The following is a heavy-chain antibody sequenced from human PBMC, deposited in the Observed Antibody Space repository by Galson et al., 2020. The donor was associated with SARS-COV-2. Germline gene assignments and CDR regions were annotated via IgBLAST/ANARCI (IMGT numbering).Heavy chain of an antibody. V-gene: IGHV4-39*01. CDR1: GGSISSSSYY. CDR2: IYYSGST. D-gene: IGHD6-19*01. CDR3: ARIIAVAIKFYFDF. Sequence: SETLSLTCTVSGGSISSSSYYWGWIRQPPGKGLEWIGSIYYSGSTYYNPSLKSRDTISVDTSKNQFSLKLSSVTAADTAVYYCARIIAVAIKFYFDFWGQGTLVTVSS. J-gene: IGHJ4*02.